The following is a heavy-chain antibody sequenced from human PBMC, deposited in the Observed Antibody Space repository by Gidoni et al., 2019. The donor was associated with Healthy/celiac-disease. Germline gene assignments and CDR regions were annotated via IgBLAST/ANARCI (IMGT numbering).Heavy chain of an antibody. CDR3: ARDIGAGEDLWDY. CDR1: GCTCSSYW. V-gene: IGHV3-7*01. CDR2: IKQDGSEK. D-gene: IGHD7-27*01. Sequence: EVQLVESGGGLVQPGGSLRRSGADAGCTCSSYWMSGVRQAPGRGLEWVANIKQDGSEKYYVDSVKGRFTISSDHTKNSLSLQMTSLRAEDTAVYYCARDIGAGEDLWDYWGQGTLVTVSS. J-gene: IGHJ4*02.